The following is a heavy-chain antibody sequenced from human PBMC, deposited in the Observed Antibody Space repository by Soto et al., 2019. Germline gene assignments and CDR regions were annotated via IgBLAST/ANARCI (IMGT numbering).Heavy chain of an antibody. D-gene: IGHD3-3*01. Sequence: WKSLRLSCASSGFTFSSYGMHWVRQAPGKGLEWVAFISHDGSNKYYGDSMKGRIAMSRDNSKSTLYLQMSSLRAEDTAVYYCTKRRNVLRFLEWSSGMEVWGQGTTVTVSS. CDR2: ISHDGSNK. V-gene: IGHV3-30*18. CDR3: TKRRNVLRFLEWSSGMEV. J-gene: IGHJ6*02. CDR1: GFTFSSYG.